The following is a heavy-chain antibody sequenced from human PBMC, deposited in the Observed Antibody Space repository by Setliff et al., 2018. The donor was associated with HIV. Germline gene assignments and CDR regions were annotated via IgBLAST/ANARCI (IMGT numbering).Heavy chain of an antibody. V-gene: IGHV1-2*02. Sequence: ASVKVSCKASGYSFTGYHMHWVRQAPGQGLEWMGWINPNSGGTNYAQKFQGRVTMTTDTSTNTAHMELIRPRFDDTAVYYCARAHFLVAMTRNWFDPWGQGTLVTVSS. CDR3: ARAHFLVAMTRNWFDP. CDR1: GYSFTGYH. CDR2: INPNSGGT. D-gene: IGHD5-12*01. J-gene: IGHJ5*02.